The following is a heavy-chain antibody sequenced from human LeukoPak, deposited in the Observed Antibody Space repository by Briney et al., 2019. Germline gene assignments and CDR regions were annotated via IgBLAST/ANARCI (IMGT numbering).Heavy chain of an antibody. V-gene: IGHV3-7*01. CDR3: ARDGITMRILEY. CDR2: MNEDGGEI. J-gene: IGHJ4*02. D-gene: IGHD3-10*01. Sequence: GGSLRLSCAASGFTFSSSWMTWVRQAPGKGLEWVASMNEDGGEIHYVDSVKGRFTISRDNAKNSLYLQMNSLRAEDTAVYYCARDGITMRILEYWGQGTLVTVSS. CDR1: GFTFSSSW.